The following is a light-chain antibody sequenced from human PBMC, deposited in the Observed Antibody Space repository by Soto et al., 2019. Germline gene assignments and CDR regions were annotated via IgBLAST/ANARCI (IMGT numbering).Light chain of an antibody. V-gene: IGKV1-5*01. J-gene: IGKJ2*01. CDR1: QSISSW. CDR3: QQYDSDSGYT. CDR2: DAS. Sequence: DIQMTQSPSTLSASVGDRVTITCRASQSISSWLAWYQQKPGKAPKFLIYDASSLESGVPSRFSGSGSGTEFPHTISSLQPDDFATYYCQQYDSDSGYTFGQGTKLEIK.